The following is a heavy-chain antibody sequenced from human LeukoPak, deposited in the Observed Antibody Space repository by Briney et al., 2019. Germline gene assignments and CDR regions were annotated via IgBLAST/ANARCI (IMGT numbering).Heavy chain of an antibody. CDR1: GGTFSSYA. V-gene: IGHV1-69*05. CDR3: ARAPYGDCDSFVFDP. J-gene: IGHJ5*02. D-gene: IGHD2-21*02. CDR2: IIPIFGTA. Sequence: SVKVSCKASGGTFSSYAISWVRQAPGQGLEWMGGIIPIFGTANYAQKFQGRVTITTDESTSTAYMELSSLRSEDTAVYYCARAPYGDCDSFVFDPWGQGTLVTVSS.